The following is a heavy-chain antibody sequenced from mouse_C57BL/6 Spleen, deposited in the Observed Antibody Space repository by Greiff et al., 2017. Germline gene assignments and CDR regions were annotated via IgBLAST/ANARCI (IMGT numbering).Heavy chain of an antibody. Sequence: VQLKESGPELVKPGASVKIPCKASGYTFTDYNMDWVKQSHGKSLEWIGDINPNNGGTIYNQKFKGKATLTVDKSSSTAYMELRSLTSEDTAVYYCARKGWDGNYYFDYWGQGTTLTVSS. CDR2: INPNNGGT. V-gene: IGHV1-18*01. D-gene: IGHD2-1*01. CDR1: GYTFTDYN. J-gene: IGHJ2*01. CDR3: ARKGWDGNYYFDY.